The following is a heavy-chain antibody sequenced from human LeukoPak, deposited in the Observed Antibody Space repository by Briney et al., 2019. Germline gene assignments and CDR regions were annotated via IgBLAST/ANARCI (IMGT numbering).Heavy chain of an antibody. CDR3: ARAGGYCSGGSCYGPEYYFDY. CDR1: GFTFSSYE. CDR2: ISSSGSTI. J-gene: IGHJ4*02. V-gene: IGHV3-48*03. Sequence: GGSLRLSCAASGFTFSSYEMNWVRQAPGKGLEWVSYISSSGSTIYYADSVKGRFTISRDNAKNSLYLQMNSLRAEDTAVYYCARAGGYCSGGSCYGPEYYFDYWGQGTLVTVSS. D-gene: IGHD2-15*01.